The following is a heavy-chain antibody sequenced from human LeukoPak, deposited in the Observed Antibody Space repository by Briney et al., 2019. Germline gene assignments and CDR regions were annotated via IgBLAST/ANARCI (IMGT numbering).Heavy chain of an antibody. J-gene: IGHJ6*03. Sequence: SETLSLTCTVSGGSISSYYWSWIRQPPGKGLEWIGYISYSGSTNYNPSFKSRVTISVDTSKNQFSLKLSSVTAADTAVYYCARVDVIWSGYPNYYYYYMDVWGKGTTVTVSS. V-gene: IGHV4-59*12. CDR2: ISYSGST. CDR3: ARVDVIWSGYPNYYYYYMDV. CDR1: GGSISSYY. D-gene: IGHD3-3*01.